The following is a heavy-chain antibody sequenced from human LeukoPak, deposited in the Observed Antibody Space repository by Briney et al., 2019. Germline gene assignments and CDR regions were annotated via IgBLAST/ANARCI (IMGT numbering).Heavy chain of an antibody. J-gene: IGHJ4*02. CDR3: AHPLGEQWLVAFDY. D-gene: IGHD6-19*01. Sequence: SGPTLVNPTQTLTLTCTFSGFSLTTSGVGVGWIRQPPGKALEWLALIYWSDDIRYSSSLKSRLNITKDTSKNQVVLTLANVDPVDTATYYCAHPLGEQWLVAFDYWGQGTLVTVSS. CDR2: IYWSDDI. CDR1: GFSLTTSGVG. V-gene: IGHV2-5*01.